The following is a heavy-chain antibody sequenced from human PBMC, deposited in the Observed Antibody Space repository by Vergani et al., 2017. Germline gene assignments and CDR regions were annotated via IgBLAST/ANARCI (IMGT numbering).Heavy chain of an antibody. CDR2: ISPILGIA. Sequence: QVQLVQSGAEVKKPGSSVKVSCKASGGTFSSYTISWVRQAPGQGLEWMGRISPILGIANYAQKFQGRVTITADNSTSTAYMELSSLRSEDTAVYYCARGGCGSELYGMDVWGQGTTVTVSS. CDR1: GGTFSSYT. J-gene: IGHJ6*02. V-gene: IGHV1-69*02. D-gene: IGHD3-10*01. CDR3: ARGGCGSELYGMDV.